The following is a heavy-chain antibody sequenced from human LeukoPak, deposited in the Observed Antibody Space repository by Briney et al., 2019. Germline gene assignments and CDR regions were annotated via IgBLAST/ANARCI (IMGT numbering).Heavy chain of an antibody. D-gene: IGHD6-19*01. CDR3: ATRGGYSSGWAY. V-gene: IGHV1-46*01. Sequence: ASVKVSCKASGYSFTSCHMHWVRQAPGQGLEWMGIINPSGGSTSYAQKFQGRVTMTRDTSTSTVYMELSSLRSEDTAVYYCATRGGYSSGWAYWGQGTLVTVSS. J-gene: IGHJ4*02. CDR2: INPSGGST. CDR1: GYSFTSCH.